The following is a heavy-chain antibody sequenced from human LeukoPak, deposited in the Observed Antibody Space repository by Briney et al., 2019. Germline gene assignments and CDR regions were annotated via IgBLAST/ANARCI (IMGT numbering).Heavy chain of an antibody. D-gene: IGHD1-26*01. CDR1: GITVSDNY. V-gene: IGHV3-23*01. CDR3: ARRGIVLGAAPVLKYSFDY. CDR2: ISVSGGGT. J-gene: IGHJ4*02. Sequence: GGSLRLSCAVSGITVSDNYMSWVRQAPGKGLEWVSSISVSGGGTYYADSVKGRFTISRDNSKNTLYLQMNSLSAEDTAVYYCARRGIVLGAAPVLKYSFDYWGQGTLVTVSS.